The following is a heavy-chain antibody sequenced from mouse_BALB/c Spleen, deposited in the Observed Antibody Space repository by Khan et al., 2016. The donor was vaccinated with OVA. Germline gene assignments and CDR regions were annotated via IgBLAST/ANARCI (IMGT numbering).Heavy chain of an antibody. Sequence: DLVKPGASVKLSFKASAYTFTRYWINWIKQRPGQGLEWIGRIGPVSSNSYFNYMFEGKSTLTVDSSSHTAYIQLRSLLSDYSSVYFWKRENYYGRSCYAKDYWEQGNAVTVSA. V-gene: IGHV1S41*01. CDR3: KRENYYGRSCYAKDY. D-gene: IGHD1-1*01. CDR1: AYTFTRYW. J-gene: IGHJ4*01. CDR2: IGPVSSNS.